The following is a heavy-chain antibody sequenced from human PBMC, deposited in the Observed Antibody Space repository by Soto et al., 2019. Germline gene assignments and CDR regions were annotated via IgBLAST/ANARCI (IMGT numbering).Heavy chain of an antibody. Sequence: PGGSLRLSCAASGFTFSSYGMHWVRQAPGKGLEWVAVIWYDGSNKYYADSVKGRFTISRDNSKNTLYLQMNSLRAEDTAVYYCARDQLPKEYYYYGMGVWGQGTTVTV. J-gene: IGHJ6*02. CDR2: IWYDGSNK. D-gene: IGHD2-2*01. CDR1: GFTFSSYG. V-gene: IGHV3-33*01. CDR3: ARDQLPKEYYYYGMGV.